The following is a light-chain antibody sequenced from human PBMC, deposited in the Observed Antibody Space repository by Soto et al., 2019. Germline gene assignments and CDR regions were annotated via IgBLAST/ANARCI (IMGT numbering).Light chain of an antibody. CDR2: AAS. J-gene: IGKJ4*01. CDR3: QQSHSAPLT. Sequence: MTQSPSSLFASVGDRVTITCRASQSISSHLNWYQQKVGQTPRLLIYAASTLQSEVLPRFSGSGSGTEFTLTISGLQREDFATYYCQQSHSAPLTFGGGTKIQI. CDR1: QSISSH. V-gene: IGKV1-39*01.